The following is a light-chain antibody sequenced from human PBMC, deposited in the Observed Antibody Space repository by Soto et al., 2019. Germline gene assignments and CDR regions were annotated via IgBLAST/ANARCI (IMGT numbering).Light chain of an antibody. V-gene: IGLV2-14*01. CDR1: SSDVGGYNY. J-gene: IGLJ3*02. CDR2: EVS. CDR3: SSYTSSSTLV. Sequence: QSVLTQPASVSGSPGQSITISCTGTSSDVGGYNYVSWYQQHPGKAPKLMIYEVSNRPSGVSNRFSGSKSGITASLTISRLQAEDEAYYYCSSYTSSSTLVFGGGTKLTVL.